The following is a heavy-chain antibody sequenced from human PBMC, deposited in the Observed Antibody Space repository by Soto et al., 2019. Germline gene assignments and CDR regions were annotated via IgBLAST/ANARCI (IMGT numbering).Heavy chain of an antibody. Sequence: GGSLRLSCAGSEFAFGSYSMNWVRQAPGRGLEWVSYITTGSSTMSYADSVKGRFTISRDNAKNSLHLQLNSLRAEDTAVYYCVRDYFYAFDIWGQGTMVTVSS. CDR3: VRDYFYAFDI. J-gene: IGHJ3*02. CDR2: ITTGSSTM. V-gene: IGHV3-48*01. CDR1: EFAFGSYS. D-gene: IGHD3-10*01.